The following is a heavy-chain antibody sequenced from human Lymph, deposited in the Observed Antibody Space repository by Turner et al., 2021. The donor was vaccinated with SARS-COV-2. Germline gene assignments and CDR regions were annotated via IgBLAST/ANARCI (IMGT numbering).Heavy chain of an antibody. Sequence: QVQLVQSGAEVKKPGASVTVSCKVSGYTLTELSIHWVRQAPGKGLEWMGGFDPEDGETIYAQKFQGRVTMTEDTSTDTAYMELSSLRSEDTAVYYCATLKSNWKILTGRYYFDFWGQGTLVTVSS. J-gene: IGHJ4*02. CDR3: ATLKSNWKILTGRYYFDF. CDR2: FDPEDGET. V-gene: IGHV1-24*01. D-gene: IGHD1-1*01. CDR1: GYTLTELS.